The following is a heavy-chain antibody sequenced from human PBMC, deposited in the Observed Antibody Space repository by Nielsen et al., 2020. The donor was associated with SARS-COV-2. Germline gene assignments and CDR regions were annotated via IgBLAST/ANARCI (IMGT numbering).Heavy chain of an antibody. J-gene: IGHJ4*02. D-gene: IGHD1-1*01. CDR3: CTFSLTHSFY. CDR2: IKSKTDGGTT. Sequence: GGSLRLSCAASGFTFSNAWMTWVRQAPGKGLEWVGRIKSKTDGGTTDYAAPVKDRFTISRDDSRTTLYLQMSSLKTEDTAVYYCCTFSLTHSFYWGRGALVTVSS. V-gene: IGHV3-15*01. CDR1: GFTFSNAW.